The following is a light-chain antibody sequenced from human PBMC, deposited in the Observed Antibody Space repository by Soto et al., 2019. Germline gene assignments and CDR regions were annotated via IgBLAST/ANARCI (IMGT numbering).Light chain of an antibody. Sequence: QAVVTQPASVSGSPGQSITISCTGTSSDVGHYTYVSWYQQHPGKTPKLMIYEVTNRPSGVSNRFSGSKSGNTASLTISGLQAEDEADYYCSSFTTSSTWVFGGGTKLTVL. V-gene: IGLV2-14*01. CDR2: EVT. CDR3: SSFTTSSTWV. J-gene: IGLJ3*02. CDR1: SSDVGHYTY.